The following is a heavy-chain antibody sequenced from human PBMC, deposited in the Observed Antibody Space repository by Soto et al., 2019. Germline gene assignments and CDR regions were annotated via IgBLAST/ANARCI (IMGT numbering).Heavy chain of an antibody. CDR3: ARESPSPTVTTLYNWFDP. D-gene: IGHD4-17*01. CDR1: GGTFSSYA. CDR2: IIPILGIA. Sequence: QVQLVQSGAEVKKPGSSVKVSCKASGGTFSSYAITWVRQSPGQGLEWMGRIIPILGIANYAQKFQGRVTIPPDKSTRTAYMELSSLRSEDTAVYYCARESPSPTVTTLYNWFDPWGQGTLVTVSS. J-gene: IGHJ5*02. V-gene: IGHV1-69*04.